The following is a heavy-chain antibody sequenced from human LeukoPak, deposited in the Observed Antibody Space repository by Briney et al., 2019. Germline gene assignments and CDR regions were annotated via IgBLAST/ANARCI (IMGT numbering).Heavy chain of an antibody. V-gene: IGHV4-4*02. Sequence: SETLSLTCAVSGGAISSTNWWSWVRQSPEKGLEWIGEIFHGGSTSYNPSLKSRVTILGDKSRNQFSLKMSSVTAADTAVYYCASSSTSFPYLFDYWGQGTLVTVSS. CDR2: IFHGGST. J-gene: IGHJ4*02. D-gene: IGHD2-2*01. CDR1: GGAISSTNW. CDR3: ASSSTSFPYLFDY.